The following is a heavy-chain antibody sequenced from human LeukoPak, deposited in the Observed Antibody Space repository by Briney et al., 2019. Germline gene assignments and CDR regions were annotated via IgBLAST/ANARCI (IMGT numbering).Heavy chain of an antibody. V-gene: IGHV3-30-3*01. CDR2: ISYDGSNK. CDR3: ARDPYLRFASNWFDP. CDR1: GFTFSSYA. Sequence: HPGRSLRLSCAASGFTFSSYAMHWVRQAPDKGLEWVAVISYDGSNKYYADSVKGRFTISRDNSKNTLYLQMNSLRAEDTAVYYCARDPYLRFASNWFDPWGQGTLVTVSS. D-gene: IGHD3-3*01. J-gene: IGHJ5*02.